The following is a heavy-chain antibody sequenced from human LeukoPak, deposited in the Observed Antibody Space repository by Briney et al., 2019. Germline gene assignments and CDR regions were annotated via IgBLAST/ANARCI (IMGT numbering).Heavy chain of an antibody. CDR1: GFTFSDYY. D-gene: IGHD4-17*01. CDR3: ARHEGDYGDYLIPSYYFDY. Sequence: GGSLRLSCAASGFTFSDYYMSWIRQAPGKGLEWVSYISSSGSTIYYADSVKGRFTISRDDAKNSLYLQMNSLRAEDTAVYYCARHEGDYGDYLIPSYYFDYWGQGTLVTVSS. CDR2: ISSSGSTI. J-gene: IGHJ4*02. V-gene: IGHV3-11*01.